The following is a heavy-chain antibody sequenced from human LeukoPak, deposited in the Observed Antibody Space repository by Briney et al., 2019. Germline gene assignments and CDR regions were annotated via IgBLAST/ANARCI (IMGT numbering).Heavy chain of an antibody. V-gene: IGHV1-69*05. J-gene: IGHJ4*02. D-gene: IGHD6-19*01. CDR2: INPMYGTS. CDR1: GGTSSSYA. CDR3: ARGRSSSGRTPTYFDY. Sequence: ASVKVSCKASGGTSSSYAISWVRQAPGQGPEWMGGINPMYGTSNYAQKFQGRVTITTDDSTSTAFMELSSLRSEDTAVYYCARGRSSSGRTPTYFDYWGQGSLVTVSS.